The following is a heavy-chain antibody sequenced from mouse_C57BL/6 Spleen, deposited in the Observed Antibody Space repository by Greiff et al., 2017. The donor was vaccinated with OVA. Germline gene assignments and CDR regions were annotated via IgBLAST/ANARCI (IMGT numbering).Heavy chain of an antibody. CDR3: ARSGVYYGYDDAMDY. J-gene: IGHJ4*01. CDR2: IDPSDSET. Sequence: VKLQQPGAELVRPGSSVKLSCKASGYTFTSYWMHWVKQRPIQGLEWIGNIDPSDSETHYNQKFKDKATLTVDKSSSTAYMQLSSLTSEDSAVYYCARSGVYYGYDDAMDYWGQGTSVTVSS. V-gene: IGHV1-52*01. D-gene: IGHD2-2*01. CDR1: GYTFTSYW.